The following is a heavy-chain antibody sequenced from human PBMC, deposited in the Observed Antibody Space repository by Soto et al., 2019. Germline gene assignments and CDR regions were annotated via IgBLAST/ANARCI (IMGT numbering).Heavy chain of an antibody. V-gene: IGHV3-53*01. D-gene: IGHD1-26*01. CDR3: ARGSGSLYYFHY. J-gene: IGHJ4*02. Sequence: GGSLRLSCAASGFNVSTNYMTWVRQAPGKGLEWVSVIYSGGTTYYADSVKGRFIISRDNFKDTLYLQMNNLRAEDTALYYCARGSGSLYYFHYWGQGTLVTVSS. CDR1: GFNVSTNY. CDR2: IYSGGTT.